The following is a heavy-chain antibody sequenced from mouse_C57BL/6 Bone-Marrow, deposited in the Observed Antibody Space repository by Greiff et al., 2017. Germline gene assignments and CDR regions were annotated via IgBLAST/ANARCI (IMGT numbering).Heavy chain of an antibody. V-gene: IGHV1-64*01. CDR1: GYTFTSYW. Sequence: QVQLQQPGAELVKPGASVKLSCKASGYTFTSYWLPWVKPRPGQGLEWIGLIHPNSGSTNYNAKFTSKATLTVDKSSSTAYMQRSSLTSEDSAVYCCVNHYYGRDYWGQGTSVTVAA. CDR3: VNHYYGRDY. J-gene: IGHJ4*01. CDR2: IHPNSGST.